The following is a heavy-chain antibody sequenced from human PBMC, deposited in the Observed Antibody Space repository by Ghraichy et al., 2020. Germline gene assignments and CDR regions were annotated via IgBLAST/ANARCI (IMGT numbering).Heavy chain of an antibody. CDR1: GFTFSTYS. D-gene: IGHD2-15*01. Sequence: GESLNIPCAASGFTFSTYSMSWARQAPGKGLEWVSSISSSSGSLYYADSVKGRFTISRDNAKNSLYLQMNSLRAEDSAVYYCVMCSGGRCHQSAFDFWGQGTMVTVSS. CDR3: VMCSGGRCHQSAFDF. J-gene: IGHJ3*01. V-gene: IGHV3-21*01. CDR2: ISSSSGSL.